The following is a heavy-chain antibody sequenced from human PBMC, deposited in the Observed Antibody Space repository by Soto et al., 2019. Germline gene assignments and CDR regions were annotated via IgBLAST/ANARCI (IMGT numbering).Heavy chain of an antibody. J-gene: IGHJ3*02. CDR1: GFTFSTYA. CDR3: AHPRGYGVFDAYDI. Sequence: GGSLRLSCAASGFTFSTYAMSWVRQAPGKGLEWVSAISGSGDSTYSADSVRGRFTISRDNSINTLYLQMSNLGNEDTAVYYCAHPRGYGVFDAYDIWGQGTMVTVSS. D-gene: IGHD4-17*01. V-gene: IGHV3-23*01. CDR2: ISGSGDST.